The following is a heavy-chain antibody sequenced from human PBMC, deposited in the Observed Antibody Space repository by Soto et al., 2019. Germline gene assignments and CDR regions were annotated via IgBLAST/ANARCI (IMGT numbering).Heavy chain of an antibody. CDR2: INPSGGST. CDR3: AREEFQLTYFDY. V-gene: IGHV1-46*01. D-gene: IGHD1-1*01. J-gene: IGHJ4*02. Sequence: QVQLVQSGAEVKKPGASVKVSCKASGYTFTSYYMHWVRQAPGQGLEWMGIINPSGGSTSYAQNVQGRVTMTSDRATSTVYMELSSLRSEDTAVDYCAREEFQLTYFDYRGQGTLVTVST. CDR1: GYTFTSYY.